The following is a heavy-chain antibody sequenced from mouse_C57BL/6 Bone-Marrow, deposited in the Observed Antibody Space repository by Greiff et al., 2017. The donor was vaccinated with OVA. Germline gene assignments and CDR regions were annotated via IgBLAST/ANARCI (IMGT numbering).Heavy chain of an antibody. CDR3: ARDYYGSRSPSYYAMDY. D-gene: IGHD1-1*01. V-gene: IGHV5-9*01. J-gene: IGHJ4*01. CDR2: ISGGGGNT. Sequence: EVKVEESGGGLVKPGGSLKLSCAASGFTFSSYTMSWVRQTPEKRLEWVATISGGGGNTYYPDSVLGRFTISRDNAKNTLYLQMSSLRSEDTALYYCARDYYGSRSPSYYAMDYWGQGTSVTVSS. CDR1: GFTFSSYT.